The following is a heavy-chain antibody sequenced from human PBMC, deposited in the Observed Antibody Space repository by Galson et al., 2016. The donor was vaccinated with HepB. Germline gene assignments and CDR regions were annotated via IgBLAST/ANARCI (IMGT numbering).Heavy chain of an antibody. D-gene: IGHD3-16*01. CDR3: ARVAGGFDYVWGDYHRSYYLDY. CDR1: GFTFSGHD. CDR2: ISYDGRNK. J-gene: IGHJ4*02. Sequence: SLRLSCAASGFTFSGHDMHWVRQAPGKGLEWVALISYDGRNKNYVDSVKGRYTISRDNSKNTLYLQMNSLRAEDAAVYYCARVAGGFDYVWGDYHRSYYLDYWGQGTRVTVSS. V-gene: IGHV3-30*03.